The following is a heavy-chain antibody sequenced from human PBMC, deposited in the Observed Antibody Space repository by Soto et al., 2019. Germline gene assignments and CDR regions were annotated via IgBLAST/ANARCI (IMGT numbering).Heavy chain of an antibody. J-gene: IGHJ4*02. V-gene: IGHV3-7*05. CDR2: IKQDGSEK. D-gene: IGHD6-13*01. CDR1: GFTFSIYW. CDR3: ALGYSNDY. Sequence: GGSLRLSCXASGFTFSIYWMSWVRQAPGKGLEWVANIKQDGSEKYYVDSVKGRFTISRDNAKNSLYLQMNSLRAEDTAVYYCALGYSNDYWGQGTLVTVSS.